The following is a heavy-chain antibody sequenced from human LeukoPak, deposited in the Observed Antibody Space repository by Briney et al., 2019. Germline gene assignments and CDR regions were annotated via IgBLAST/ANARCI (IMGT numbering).Heavy chain of an antibody. Sequence: SETLSLTCSVSGASISGGTYYWGWIRQPPGKGLGWIGSIYYTGSTYNNPSLKSRVTISVDTSKNQFSLKLSSVTAADTAVYYCARRGGSGRVFDYWGQGTLVTVSS. D-gene: IGHD1-26*01. J-gene: IGHJ4*02. V-gene: IGHV4-39*01. CDR1: GASISGGTYY. CDR3: ARRGGSGRVFDY. CDR2: IYYTGST.